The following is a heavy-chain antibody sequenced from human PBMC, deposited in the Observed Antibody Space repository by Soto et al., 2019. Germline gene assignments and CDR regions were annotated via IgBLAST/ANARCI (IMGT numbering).Heavy chain of an antibody. CDR1: GFIFTDCV. CDR2: ISGSGGHR. Sequence: PGGSLRLSCAASGFIFTDCVMSWVRQAPGKGLEWVSGISGSGGHRYYADSEKGRFTISRDNSKNTLYLQMNSLRAEDTAVYYCAKRPDYSVSPVDFDYWGRGPLVTVSS. D-gene: IGHD6-13*01. CDR3: AKRPDYSVSPVDFDY. J-gene: IGHJ4*02. V-gene: IGHV3-23*01.